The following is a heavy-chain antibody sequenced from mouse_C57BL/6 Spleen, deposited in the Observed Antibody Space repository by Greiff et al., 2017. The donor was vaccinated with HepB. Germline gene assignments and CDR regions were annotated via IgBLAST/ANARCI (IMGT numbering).Heavy chain of an antibody. CDR2: ISDGGSYT. CDR3: AREGLGMDY. CDR1: GFTFSSYA. V-gene: IGHV5-4*01. D-gene: IGHD4-1*01. Sequence: EVQGVESGGGLVKPGGSLKLSCAASGFTFSSYAMSWVRQTPEKRLEWVATISDGGSYTYYPDNVKGRFTISRDNAKNNLYLQMSHLKSEDTAMYYCAREGLGMDYWGQGTSVTVSS. J-gene: IGHJ4*01.